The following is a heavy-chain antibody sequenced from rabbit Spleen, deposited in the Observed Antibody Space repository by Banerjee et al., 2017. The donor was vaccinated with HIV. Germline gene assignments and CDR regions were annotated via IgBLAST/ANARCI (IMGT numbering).Heavy chain of an antibody. V-gene: IGHV1S45*01. D-gene: IGHD4-2*01. CDR1: GFSVSNNW. CDR2: IEAGTSGFT. Sequence: LEESGGGLVKPGGTLTLTCTVSGFSVSNNWICWVRQAPGKGLEWIACIEAGTSGFTYFANWAKGRFTISMTSSTTVTLQMTSLTAADTATYFCARCIYAGGAYGLNLWGPGTLVTVS. J-gene: IGHJ4*01. CDR3: ARCIYAGGAYGLNL.